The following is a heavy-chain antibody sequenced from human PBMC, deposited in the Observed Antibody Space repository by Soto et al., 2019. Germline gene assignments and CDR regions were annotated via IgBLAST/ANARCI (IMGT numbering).Heavy chain of an antibody. V-gene: IGHV1-69*13. J-gene: IGHJ4*02. D-gene: IGHD6-13*01. CDR3: ARSSYIAAAGDIFDY. CDR1: GGTFSSYA. CDR2: IIPIFGTA. Sequence: SVKVSCKASGGTFSSYAISWVRQAPGQGLEWMGGIIPIFGTANYAQKFQGRVTITADESTSTAYMELSSLRSEDTAVYYCARSSYIAAAGDIFDYWAREPWSPSPQ.